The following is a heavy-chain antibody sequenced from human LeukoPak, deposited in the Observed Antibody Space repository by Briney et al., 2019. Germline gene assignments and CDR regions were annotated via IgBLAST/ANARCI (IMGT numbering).Heavy chain of an antibody. D-gene: IGHD1-1*01. Sequence: ASVKVSCKTSGYTFTGYYMHWVRQAPGQGPEWMGWIDPNGGGTNYPQKFQGRVTMTRDTSTNTAYLDLSRLRSDGTAVYYCARLNWTDGLDVWGQGTTVTVSS. CDR3: ARLNWTDGLDV. CDR2: IDPNGGGT. J-gene: IGHJ6*02. CDR1: GYTFTGYY. V-gene: IGHV1-2*02.